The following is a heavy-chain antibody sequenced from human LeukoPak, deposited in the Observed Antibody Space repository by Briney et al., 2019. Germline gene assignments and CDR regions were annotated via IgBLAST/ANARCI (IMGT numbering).Heavy chain of an antibody. D-gene: IGHD4-11*01. CDR3: ARQDYSDYGRDFDY. J-gene: IGHJ4*02. V-gene: IGHV4-39*01. Sequence: PSETLSLTCTVSGGSISSSSYYWGWIRQPPGKGLEWIGSSYYSGSTYYNPSRKSRVTISVDTSKNQFSLKLSSVTAADTAVYYCARQDYSDYGRDFDYWGQGTLVTVSS. CDR1: GGSISSSSYY. CDR2: SYYSGST.